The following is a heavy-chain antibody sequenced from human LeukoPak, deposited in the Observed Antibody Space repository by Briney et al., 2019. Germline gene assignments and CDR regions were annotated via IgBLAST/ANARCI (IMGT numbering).Heavy chain of an antibody. V-gene: IGHV4-59*01. CDR3: ARSWGYSDY. CDR1: GGSISSYH. D-gene: IGHD5-18*01. J-gene: IGHJ4*02. Sequence: SETLSLTCTVSGGSISSYHWSWIRQPPGKGLEWIGYINYSGNTNYNPSLKSRVTISVDTSKNQFSLNLTSVTAADTAVYHCARSWGYSDYWGQGTLVTVSS. CDR2: INYSGNT.